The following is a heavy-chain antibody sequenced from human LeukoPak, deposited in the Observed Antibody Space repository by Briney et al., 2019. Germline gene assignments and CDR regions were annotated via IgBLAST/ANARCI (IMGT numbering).Heavy chain of an antibody. CDR1: GFTFSSYA. D-gene: IGHD1-1*01. Sequence: GGSLRLSCAASGFTFSSYAMIWVRQAPGKGLEWVSAISGSGGSTYYADSVKGRFTISRDNSKNTLYLQMDSLKTDDTAVYYCTRQPRGTGTTDYWGHGTLVTVSS. CDR3: TRQPRGTGTTDY. CDR2: ISGSGGST. J-gene: IGHJ4*01. V-gene: IGHV3-23*01.